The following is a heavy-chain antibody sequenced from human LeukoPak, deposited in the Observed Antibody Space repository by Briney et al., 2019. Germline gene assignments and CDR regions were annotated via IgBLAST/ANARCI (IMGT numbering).Heavy chain of an antibody. Sequence: ASVKVSCKASGHTFNNYDINWVRQAPGQGLEWMGWMNPNSGNTGYAQKFQGRFTLTRETFISTAYMELSSLRSDDTAVYYCVRAMAPLDTFNYQYAMDVWGQGTMVTVSS. V-gene: IGHV1-8*01. CDR1: GHTFNNYD. D-gene: IGHD5-24*01. J-gene: IGHJ6*02. CDR3: VRAMAPLDTFNYQYAMDV. CDR2: MNPNSGNT.